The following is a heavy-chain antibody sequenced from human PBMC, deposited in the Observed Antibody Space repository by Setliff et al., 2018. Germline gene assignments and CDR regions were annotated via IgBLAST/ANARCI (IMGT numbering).Heavy chain of an antibody. Sequence: GESLKISCKGSGYSFTSYWIGWVRQMPGKGLEWMGIIYPGDSDTTYSPSFQGQVTISADKSISTAYLQWSSLKASDTAMYYCARYDSSGYHYYYGMDVWGQGTTVTVSS. CDR2: IYPGDSDT. J-gene: IGHJ6*02. V-gene: IGHV5-51*01. D-gene: IGHD3-22*01. CDR1: GYSFTSYW. CDR3: ARYDSSGYHYYYGMDV.